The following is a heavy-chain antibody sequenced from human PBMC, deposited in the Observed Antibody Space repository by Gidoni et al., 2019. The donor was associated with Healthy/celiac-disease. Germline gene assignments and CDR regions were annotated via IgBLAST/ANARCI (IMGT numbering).Heavy chain of an antibody. V-gene: IGHV3-9*01. D-gene: IGHD3-3*01. J-gene: IGHJ4*02. Sequence: EVQLVESGGGLVQPDRSLRLSCAASGFTFGDYAMHWVRQAPGTGLEWVTGISWNSGSIGYGDAVKGRFTISRDNAKDSLDLQMNSLRAEDTALYYCAKDPRDDFWSGYPYYFDYWGQGTLVTVSS. CDR2: ISWNSGSI. CDR1: GFTFGDYA. CDR3: AKDPRDDFWSGYPYYFDY.